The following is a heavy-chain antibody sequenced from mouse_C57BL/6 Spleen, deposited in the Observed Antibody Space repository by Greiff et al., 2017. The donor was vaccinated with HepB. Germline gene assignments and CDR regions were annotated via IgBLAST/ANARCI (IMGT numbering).Heavy chain of an antibody. D-gene: IGHD2-3*01. J-gene: IGHJ3*01. CDR1: GYTFTSYW. CDR3: ARSGDGYLFAY. Sequence: VQLQQSGAELVMPGASVKLSCKASGYTFTSYWMHWVKQRPGQGLEWIGEIDPSDSYTNYNQKFKGKSTLTVDKSSSTAYMQLSSLTSEDSAVYYCARSGDGYLFAYWGQGTLVTVSA. CDR2: IDPSDSYT. V-gene: IGHV1-69*01.